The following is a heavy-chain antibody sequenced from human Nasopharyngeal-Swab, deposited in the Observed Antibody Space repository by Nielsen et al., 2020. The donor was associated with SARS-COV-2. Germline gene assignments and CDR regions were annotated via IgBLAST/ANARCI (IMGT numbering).Heavy chain of an antibody. D-gene: IGHD6-19*01. J-gene: IGHJ3*02. CDR3: ARDQRSGWFDAFDI. Sequence: RQAPGKGLEWIGYIYYSGSTNYNPSHKSRVTISVDTSKNQFSLKLSSVTAADTAVYYCARDQRSGWFDAFDIWGQGTMVTVSS. CDR2: IYYSGST. V-gene: IGHV4-59*01.